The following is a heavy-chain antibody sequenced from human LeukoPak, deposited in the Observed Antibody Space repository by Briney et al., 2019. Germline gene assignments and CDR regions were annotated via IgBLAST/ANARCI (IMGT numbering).Heavy chain of an antibody. CDR3: VRGPAAMGWFDP. D-gene: IGHD2-2*01. Sequence: EGSLRLSCVASGFIISSYWMHWVRQAPGKGLVWVSRVKTDGSTTDYADSVKGRFTISRDNAENTLYLQMNSLRPEDTAVYFCVRGPAAMGWFDPWGQGTLVTVSS. J-gene: IGHJ5*02. CDR2: VKTDGSTT. V-gene: IGHV3-74*01. CDR1: GFIISSYW.